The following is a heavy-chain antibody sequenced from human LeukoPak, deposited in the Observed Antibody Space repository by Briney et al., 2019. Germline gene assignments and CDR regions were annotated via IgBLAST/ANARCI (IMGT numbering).Heavy chain of an antibody. CDR3: ARREIFPYRVTDY. CDR1: GFTFSSYS. Sequence: GGSLRPSCAASGFTFSSYSMNWVRQAPGKGLEWVSSISSSSSYIYYADSVKGRFTISRDNAKNSLYLQMNSLRAEDTAVYYCARREIFPYRVTDYWGQGTLVTVSS. J-gene: IGHJ4*02. D-gene: IGHD1-26*01. CDR2: ISSSSSYI. V-gene: IGHV3-21*01.